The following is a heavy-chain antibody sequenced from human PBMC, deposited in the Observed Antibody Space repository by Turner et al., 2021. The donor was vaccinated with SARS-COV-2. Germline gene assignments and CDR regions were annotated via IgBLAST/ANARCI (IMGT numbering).Heavy chain of an antibody. CDR2: IWYDGSNK. V-gene: IGHV3-33*01. CDR1: VFTFSSYG. CDR3: AREGTAMVQNFDY. Sequence: VQLVESGRGVVQPGRSQRLPCVASVFTFSSYGMHWVRQAPGKGPEWVAVIWYDGSNKYYADSVKGRFTISRDNSKHTLYLQMNSLRAEDTAVYYCAREGTAMVQNFDYWGQGTLVTVSS. J-gene: IGHJ4*02. D-gene: IGHD5-18*01.